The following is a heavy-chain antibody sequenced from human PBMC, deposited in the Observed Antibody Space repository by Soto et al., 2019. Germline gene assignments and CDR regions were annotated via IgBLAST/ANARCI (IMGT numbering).Heavy chain of an antibody. CDR2: IIPIFGTA. J-gene: IGHJ6*02. V-gene: IGHV1-69*13. CDR1: GGTFSSYA. Sequence: SVKVSCKASGGTFSSYAISWVRQAPGQGLEWMGGIIPIFGTANYAQKFQGRVTITADESTSTAYMELSSLRSEDTAVYYCARWLTGTYYGMDVWGQGTTVTVSS. CDR3: ARWLTGTYYGMDV. D-gene: IGHD1-7*01.